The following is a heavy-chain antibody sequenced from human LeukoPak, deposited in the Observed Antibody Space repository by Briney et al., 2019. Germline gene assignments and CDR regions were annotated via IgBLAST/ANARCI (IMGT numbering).Heavy chain of an antibody. Sequence: GGSLRLSCAASGFTFSSYSMNWVRQAPGKGLEWVSSISSSSNYIYYADSVKGRFTISRDNAKNSLYLQMNSLRAEGTAVYYCAREGGNYFYMDVWGIGTTVTISS. CDR2: ISSSSNYI. CDR1: GFTFSSYS. CDR3: AREGGNYFYMDV. D-gene: IGHD2-15*01. J-gene: IGHJ6*03. V-gene: IGHV3-21*01.